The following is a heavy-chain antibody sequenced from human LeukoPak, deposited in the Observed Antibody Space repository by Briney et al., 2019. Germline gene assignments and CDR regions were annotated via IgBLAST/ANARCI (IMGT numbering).Heavy chain of an antibody. CDR1: GGSMSSYY. J-gene: IGHJ4*02. CDR3: ARPLYSSGWYALDY. D-gene: IGHD6-19*01. V-gene: IGHV4-59*01. Sequence: SESLSLTXTVSGGSMSSYYWSWIRQPPGKGLEWMGYIYYSGSTNYNPSLKSRVTISVDTSKNQFYLKLSSVTAADTAVYYCARPLYSSGWYALDYWGQGTLVTVSS. CDR2: IYYSGST.